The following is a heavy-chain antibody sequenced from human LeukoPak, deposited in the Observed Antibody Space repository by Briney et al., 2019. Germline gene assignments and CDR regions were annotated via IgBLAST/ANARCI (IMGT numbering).Heavy chain of an antibody. CDR2: ISYDRSKT. D-gene: IGHD3-3*01. V-gene: IGHV3-30*03. CDR1: AFTFSIYG. J-gene: IGHJ4*02. Sequence: SLRLSCVASAFTFSIYGMHWVRQAPGKGLEWVAVISYDRSKTYYADSVKGRFTISRDNSKNTLYLQMNSLRAEDTAVYYCASPGGYDFWSGPFDYWGQGTLVTVSS. CDR3: ASPGGYDFWSGPFDY.